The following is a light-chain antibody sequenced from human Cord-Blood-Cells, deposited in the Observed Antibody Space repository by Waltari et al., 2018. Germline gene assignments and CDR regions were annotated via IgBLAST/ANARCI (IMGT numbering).Light chain of an antibody. J-gene: IGKJ4*01. V-gene: IGKV4-1*01. CDR1: QSVLYSSNNKNY. CDR2: WAS. CDR3: QQYYSTPLT. Sequence: DIVMTQSPDSLAVSLGERATINCKSSQSVLYSSNNKNYLAWYQQKPGQPPKLLIYWASTWESGVPDRFSGSGSGTEFTLTISSLQAEDVAVYYCQQYYSTPLTFGGGTKVEIK.